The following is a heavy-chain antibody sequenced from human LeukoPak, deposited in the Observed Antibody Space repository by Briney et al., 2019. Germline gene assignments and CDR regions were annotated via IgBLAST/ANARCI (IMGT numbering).Heavy chain of an antibody. Sequence: PSETLSLTCTVSGGSISTYYWSWIRQPPGKGLEWIGSIYYSGSTYYNPSLKSRVTISVDTSKNQFSLKLSSVTAADTAVYYCARSNHDSSGYYYYYYYMDVWGKGTTVTVSS. CDR3: ARSNHDSSGYYYYYYYMDV. CDR1: GGSISTYY. CDR2: IYYSGST. J-gene: IGHJ6*03. D-gene: IGHD3-22*01. V-gene: IGHV4-39*07.